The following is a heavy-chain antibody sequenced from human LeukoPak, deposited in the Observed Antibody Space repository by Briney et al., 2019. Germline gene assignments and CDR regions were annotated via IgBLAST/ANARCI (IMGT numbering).Heavy chain of an antibody. CDR1: GFTFSSYA. CDR2: ISSSGGST. D-gene: IGHD4-17*01. Sequence: GGSLRLSCAASGFTFSSYAMSWVRQAPGKGLEWVSTISSSGGSTYYADSVKGRFTISRDNSKNTLYLQMNSLRAEDTAVNYCARSTVTRNRGDNWFDPWGQGTLVTVSS. CDR3: ARSTVTRNRGDNWFDP. V-gene: IGHV3-23*01. J-gene: IGHJ5*02.